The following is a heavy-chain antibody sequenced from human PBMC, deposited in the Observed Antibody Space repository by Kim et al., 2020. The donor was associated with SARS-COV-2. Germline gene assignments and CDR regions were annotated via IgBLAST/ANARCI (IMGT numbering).Heavy chain of an antibody. V-gene: IGHV4-34*01. J-gene: IGHJ1*01. CDR1: GGSFSDFY. Sequence: SETLSLTCDVYGGSFSDFYWTWIRQPPGKGLEWIGEITHSGSTNYNPSLESRFTISIDTSKNQFSLKVNSVAAAVTGVYYCARAYSKLRSRDFQHWGQGTLVTVSS. CDR3: ARAYSKLRSRDFQH. D-gene: IGHD1-26*01. CDR2: ITHSGST.